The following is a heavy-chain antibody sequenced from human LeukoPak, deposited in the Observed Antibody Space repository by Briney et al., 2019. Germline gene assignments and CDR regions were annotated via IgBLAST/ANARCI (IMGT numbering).Heavy chain of an antibody. CDR1: GFTFSSYS. J-gene: IGHJ4*02. D-gene: IGHD3-3*01. V-gene: IGHV3-21*01. CDR3: ARVNWSGYYNDY. Sequence: GGSLRLSCAASGFTFSSYSMNWVRQAPGKGLEWVSSISSSSSYIYYADSVKGRFTISRDNAKNSLYPQMNSLRAEDTAVYYCARVNWSGYYNDYWGQGTLVTVSS. CDR2: ISSSSSYI.